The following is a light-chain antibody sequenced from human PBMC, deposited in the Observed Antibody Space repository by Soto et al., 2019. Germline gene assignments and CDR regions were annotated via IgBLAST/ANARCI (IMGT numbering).Light chain of an antibody. CDR3: HHRKNRPWT. CDR2: DTS. J-gene: IGKJ1*01. Sequence: EIVLTQSPATLSLSPGERATLSCRASQSVSPYLAWYQQKPGQVPRLLIYDTSNRATGIPARFSGSGFGTDFTLTISSLEPEDFAVYYCHHRKNRPWTFGQGTKVEVK. CDR1: QSVSPY. V-gene: IGKV3-11*01.